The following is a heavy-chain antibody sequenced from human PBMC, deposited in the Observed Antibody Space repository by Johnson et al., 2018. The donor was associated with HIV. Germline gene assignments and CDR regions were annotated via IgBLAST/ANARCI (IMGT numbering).Heavy chain of an antibody. D-gene: IGHD3-10*01. V-gene: IGHV3-11*04. CDR2: ISSSGSTI. J-gene: IGHJ3*02. Sequence: QVQLVESGGGLVKPGGSLRLSCAASGFTFSDYYMSWIRQAPGKGLEWVSHISSSGSTIYYAESVKGRFTISRDNAKNTLYLQMNSLRAEDTAVYYCAREKATLWFRASGAAFDIWGQGTAVTVSS. CDR1: GFTFSDYY. CDR3: AREKATLWFRASGAAFDI.